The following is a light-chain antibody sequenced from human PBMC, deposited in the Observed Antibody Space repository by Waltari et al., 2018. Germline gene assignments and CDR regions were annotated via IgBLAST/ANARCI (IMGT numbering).Light chain of an antibody. CDR3: QQSYTNPRT. J-gene: IGKJ1*01. V-gene: IGKV1-39*01. CDR1: HSISIY. Sequence: DIQMTQSPSSLSASVGDRVTVTCRASHSISIYLNWYQQKPGKAPKLLIYAASTLQSGVPSRFSGGGSGTDFTLTISSLQPEDFATYYCQQSYTNPRTFGQGTKEEIK. CDR2: AAS.